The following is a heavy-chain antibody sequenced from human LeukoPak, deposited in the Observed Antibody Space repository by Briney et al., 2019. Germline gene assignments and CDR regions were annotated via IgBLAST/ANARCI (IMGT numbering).Heavy chain of an antibody. CDR3: AKGRRTFIVVVIDAFDV. D-gene: IGHD3-22*01. Sequence: QSGGSLRLSCAASGFTFSSYAMSWVRQAPGKGLEWVSAFSGSGSHTYYADAVEGRFTISRDTSKNTLYLQMNSLRAEDTAVYYCAKGRRTFIVVVIDAFDVWGQGTMVTVSS. CDR1: GFTFSSYA. V-gene: IGHV3-23*01. CDR2: FSGSGSHT. J-gene: IGHJ3*01.